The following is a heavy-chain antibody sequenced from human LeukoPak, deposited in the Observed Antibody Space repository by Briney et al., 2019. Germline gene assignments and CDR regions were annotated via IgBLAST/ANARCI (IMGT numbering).Heavy chain of an antibody. CDR1: GYSISSGYY. CDR3: ARHSPWVYYFDY. Sequence: SETLSLTCAVSGYSISSGYYWGWIRQPPGKGLEWIGSIYHSGSTYYNPSLKSRVTISVDTSKNQFSLKLSSVTAADTAVYYCARHSPWVYYFDYWGQGTLVTVSS. D-gene: IGHD2-21*01. V-gene: IGHV4-38-2*01. CDR2: IYHSGST. J-gene: IGHJ4*02.